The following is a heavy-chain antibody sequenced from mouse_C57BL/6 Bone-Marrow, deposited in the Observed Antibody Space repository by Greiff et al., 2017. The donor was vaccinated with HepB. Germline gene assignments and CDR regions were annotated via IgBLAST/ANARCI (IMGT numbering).Heavy chain of an antibody. CDR2: INPNNGGT. V-gene: IGHV1-18*01. D-gene: IGHD1-1*01. Sequence: VQLKESGPELVKPGASVKIPCKASGYTFTDYNMDWVKQSHGKSLEWIGDINPNNGGTIYNQKFKGKATLTVDKSSSTAYMELRSLTSEDTAVYYCARSPLNYYGSSYKDFDVWGTGTTVTVSS. CDR3: ARSPLNYYGSSYKDFDV. J-gene: IGHJ1*03. CDR1: GYTFTDYN.